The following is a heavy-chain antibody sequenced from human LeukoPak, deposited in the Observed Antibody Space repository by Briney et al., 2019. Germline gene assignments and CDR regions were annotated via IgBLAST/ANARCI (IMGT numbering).Heavy chain of an antibody. D-gene: IGHD3-9*01. V-gene: IGHV1-8*01. J-gene: IGHJ4*02. CDR2: MNPYSTNT. Sequence: ASVKVSCKTSGYTFANYDITCVRQAPGRGLEWMGWMNPYSTNTGYAQKFQGRVTMTRNTSISTAYMELSSLRSEDTAVYYCARLDILTGYSSDYWGQGTLVTVSS. CDR1: GYTFANYD. CDR3: ARLDILTGYSSDY.